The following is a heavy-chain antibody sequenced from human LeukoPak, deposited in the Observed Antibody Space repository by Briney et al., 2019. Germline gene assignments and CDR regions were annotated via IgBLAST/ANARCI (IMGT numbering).Heavy chain of an antibody. CDR2: IYPGDSDT. CDR3: AGQDIVVVATTTRAFDI. D-gene: IGHD2-15*01. CDR1: GYSFTNYW. J-gene: IGHJ3*02. V-gene: IGHV5-51*01. Sequence: GESLKISCKGSGYSFTNYWIGWVRQMPGKGLEWMGIIYPGDSDTRYSPSFQGQVTISADKSISTAYLQWSSLKASDTAMYYCAGQDIVVVATTTRAFDIWGQGTMVTVSS.